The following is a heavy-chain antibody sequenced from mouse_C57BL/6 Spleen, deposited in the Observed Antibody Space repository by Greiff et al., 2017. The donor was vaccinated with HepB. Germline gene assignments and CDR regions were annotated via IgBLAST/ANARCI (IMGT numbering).Heavy chain of an antibody. CDR2: INPGSGGT. CDR1: GYAFTNYL. J-gene: IGHJ2*01. V-gene: IGHV1-54*01. D-gene: IGHD2-4*01. CDR3: ARGYDYDGGGFCY. Sequence: LVESGAELVRPGTSVKVSCKASGYAFTNYLIEWVKQRPGQGLEWIGVINPGSGGTNYNEKFKGKATLTADKSSRTAFMQLSSLTSEDSAVYFCARGYDYDGGGFCYWGQGTTLTVSS.